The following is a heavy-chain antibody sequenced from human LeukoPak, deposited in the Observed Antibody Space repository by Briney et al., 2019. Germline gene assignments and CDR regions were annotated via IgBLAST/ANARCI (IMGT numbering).Heavy chain of an antibody. D-gene: IGHD6-13*01. Sequence: GASVKVSCKASRYIFTIYYIHWVRQAPGQGLEWMGWINPNSGGTNYALKFQDRVTMTGDTSISTAYMELSRLRSDDTAVYYCARDRGSSWYVDYWGQGTLVTVSS. V-gene: IGHV1-2*02. CDR2: INPNSGGT. CDR3: ARDRGSSWYVDY. CDR1: RYIFTIYY. J-gene: IGHJ4*02.